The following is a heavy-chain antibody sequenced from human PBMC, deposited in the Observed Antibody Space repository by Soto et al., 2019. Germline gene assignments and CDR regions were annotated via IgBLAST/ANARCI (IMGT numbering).Heavy chain of an antibody. D-gene: IGHD3-10*01. V-gene: IGHV4-59*01. CDR3: ARSSPTGIYYYYGMDV. CDR2: IYYSGST. Sequence: SETLSLTCTVSGGSISSYYWSWIRQPPGKGLEWIGYIYYSGSTNYNPSLKSRVTISVDTSKNQFSLKLSSVTAADTAVYYCARSSPTGIYYYYGMDVWGQGTTVT. CDR1: GGSISSYY. J-gene: IGHJ6*02.